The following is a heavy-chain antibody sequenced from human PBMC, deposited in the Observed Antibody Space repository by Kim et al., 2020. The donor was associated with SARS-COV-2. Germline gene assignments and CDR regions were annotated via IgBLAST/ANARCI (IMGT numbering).Heavy chain of an antibody. CDR3: ARASHDYGDYHEGDY. V-gene: IGHV1-18*01. J-gene: IGHJ4*02. Sequence: QKLQGRVTMTTDTSTSTAYMELRSLRSDDTAVYYCARASHDYGDYHEGDYWGQGTLVTVSS. D-gene: IGHD4-17*01.